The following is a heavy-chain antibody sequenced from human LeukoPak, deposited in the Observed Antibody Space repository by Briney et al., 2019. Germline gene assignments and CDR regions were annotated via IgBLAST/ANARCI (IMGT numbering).Heavy chain of an antibody. D-gene: IGHD3-22*01. V-gene: IGHV4-38-2*02. CDR2: IFHSGST. CDR3: ARANYYDSSGYSRGAFDI. CDR1: GYSISSGFY. J-gene: IGHJ3*02. Sequence: SETLSLTCSVSGYSISSGFYWGWIRQPPGKGLEWIRSIFHSGSTYYTPSLKSRVTISVGTSKNQFSLKLSSVTAADTAVYYCARANYYDSSGYSRGAFDIWGQGTMVTVSS.